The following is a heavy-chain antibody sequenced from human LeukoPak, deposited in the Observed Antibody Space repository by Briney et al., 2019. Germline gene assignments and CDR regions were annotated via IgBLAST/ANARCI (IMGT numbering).Heavy chain of an antibody. Sequence: GGSLRLSCAASGFTFSTHWMTWFRQAPGKGLEWVANIKEDGSEKYYADSVKGRFSISRDNTKNSLYLRMGRLRVEDAAMYYCAKGLGRDSWGQGTLVTVSS. V-gene: IGHV3-7*01. CDR3: AKGLGRDS. D-gene: IGHD7-27*01. J-gene: IGHJ4*02. CDR1: GFTFSTHW. CDR2: IKEDGSEK.